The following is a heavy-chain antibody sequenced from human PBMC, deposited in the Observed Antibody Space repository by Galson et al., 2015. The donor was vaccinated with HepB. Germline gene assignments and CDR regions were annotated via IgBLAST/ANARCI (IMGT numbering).Heavy chain of an antibody. D-gene: IGHD2-2*01. Sequence: SLRLSCAASGFTFMNNSMNWVRQAPGKGLVWVSSISSSGSHIFYADSVQGRFSISRDNAKNSLYLQMNSLRAEDTAVYFCARAVREYQPPLYYYSYYMDVWGKGTTVTVSS. CDR2: ISSSGSHI. CDR1: GFTFMNNS. V-gene: IGHV3-21*01. J-gene: IGHJ6*03. CDR3: ARAVREYQPPLYYYSYYMDV.